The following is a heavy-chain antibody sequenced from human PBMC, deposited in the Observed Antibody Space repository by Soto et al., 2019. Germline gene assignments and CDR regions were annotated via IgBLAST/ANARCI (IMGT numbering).Heavy chain of an antibody. CDR1: GYSLAGSW. CDR2: IDPSDSQT. D-gene: IGHD6-13*01. V-gene: IGHV5-10-1*01. Sequence: PGQSLKISCKGSGYSLAGSWITWVRQKPGKGLEWMGRIDPSDSQTYYSPSFRGSVTISATKSITTVFLQWSSLRDSDTAMYYWARQIYDSGTGPNFQYYFESWGQGTPVTASS. J-gene: IGHJ4*02. CDR3: ARQIYDSGTGPNFQYYFES.